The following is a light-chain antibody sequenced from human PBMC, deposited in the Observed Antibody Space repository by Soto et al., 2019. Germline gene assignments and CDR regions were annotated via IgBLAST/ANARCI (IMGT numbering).Light chain of an antibody. CDR3: QQYGSSPRT. V-gene: IGKV3-20*01. CDR1: QSVSSNY. Sequence: EIVLTQSPGTLSLSPGERATLSCRASQSVSSNYLAWYRHKPGQAPRLLIYGASSRATGIPDRFSGSGSGTDFALTIARLEPEDFAMYYCQQYGSSPRTFGQWTKVEFK. J-gene: IGKJ1*01. CDR2: GAS.